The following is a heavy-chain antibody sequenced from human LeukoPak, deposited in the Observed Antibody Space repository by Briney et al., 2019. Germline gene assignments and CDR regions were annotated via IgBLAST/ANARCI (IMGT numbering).Heavy chain of an antibody. CDR1: GFTFSSYA. J-gene: IGHJ3*02. V-gene: IGHV3-30-3*01. D-gene: IGHD2-21*02. CDR3: AREKEAYCGGDCPRDAFDI. CDR2: ISYDGSNK. Sequence: GGSLRLSCAASGFTFSSYAMHWVRQAPGKGLEWVAVISYDGSNKYYADSVKGRFTISRDNSKNTLYLQMNSLRAEDTAVYYCAREKEAYCGGDCPRDAFDIWGQGTMVTVSS.